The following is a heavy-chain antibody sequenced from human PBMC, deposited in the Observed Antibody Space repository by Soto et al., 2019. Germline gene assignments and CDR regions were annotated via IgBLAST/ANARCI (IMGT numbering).Heavy chain of an antibody. V-gene: IGHV4-31*03. CDR3: ERCSLVVVPAPGFDP. CDR2: IYYSGTT. CDR1: GGSISSGGYY. D-gene: IGHD2-2*01. Sequence: SETLSLTCTVSGGSISSGGYYWSWIRQHPGKGLEWIGYIYYSGTTYYNPSLKSRVTISVDTSKNQFSLKLSSVSAADTALYYCERCSLVVVPAPGFDPWGRGTLVTVSS. J-gene: IGHJ5*02.